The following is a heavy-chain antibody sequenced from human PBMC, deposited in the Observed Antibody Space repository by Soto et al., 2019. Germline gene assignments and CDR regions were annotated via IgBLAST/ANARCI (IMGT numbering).Heavy chain of an antibody. CDR1: RFTFSIYW. D-gene: IGHD6-19*01. CDR2: INPDGSKR. Sequence: EVQLVESGGGLVQPGGSLRLSCAASRFTFSIYWMNWVRQAPGKGLEWVANINPDGSKRYYVDSVEGRFTISRDNAKNFLYRQMKGLRADDTAVYYCGRENSGWGVRWGREPLVTVSP. V-gene: IGHV3-7*01. J-gene: IGHJ4*02. CDR3: GRENSGWGVR.